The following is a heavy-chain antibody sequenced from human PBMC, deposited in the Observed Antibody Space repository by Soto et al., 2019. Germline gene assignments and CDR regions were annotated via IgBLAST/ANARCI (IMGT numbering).Heavy chain of an antibody. CDR3: AKFYCSGGSCYRGGDYYYYMDV. Sequence: EVQLLESGGGLVQPGGSLRLSCAASGFTFSSYAMSWVRQAPGKGLEWVSAISGSGGSTYYADSVKGRFTISRDNSKNTLYVQMNSLRAEDTAVYYCAKFYCSGGSCYRGGDYYYYMDVWGKGTTVTVSS. J-gene: IGHJ6*03. V-gene: IGHV3-23*01. D-gene: IGHD2-15*01. CDR2: ISGSGGST. CDR1: GFTFSSYA.